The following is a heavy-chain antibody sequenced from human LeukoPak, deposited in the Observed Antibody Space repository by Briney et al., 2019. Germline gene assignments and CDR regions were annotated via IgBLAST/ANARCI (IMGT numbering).Heavy chain of an antibody. CDR2: IKSKTDGGTT. CDR3: TTNPRYCSSTSCYTEEYFQH. J-gene: IGHJ1*01. V-gene: IGHV3-15*01. Sequence: PGGSLRLSCAASGSTFSNAWMSWVRQAPGKGLEWVGRIKSKTDGGTTDYAAPVKGRFTISRDDSKNTLYLQMNSLKTEDTAVYYCTTNPRYCSSTSCYTEEYFQHWGQGTLVTVSS. D-gene: IGHD2-2*02. CDR1: GSTFSNAW.